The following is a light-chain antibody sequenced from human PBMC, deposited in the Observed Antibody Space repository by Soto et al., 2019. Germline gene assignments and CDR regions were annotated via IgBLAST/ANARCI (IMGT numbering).Light chain of an antibody. J-gene: IGLJ1*01. CDR1: SSNIGAGYD. CDR3: QSYASSLSDTLG. V-gene: IGLV1-40*01. CDR2: GNN. Sequence: QSVLRQPPSLCWAPGRRVTISCTGSSSNIGAGYDVHWHQQLPGKAPKLLIYGNNNRPSGVPDRFSGSKSGTSASLAITGLRADDEADYYCQSYASSLSDTLGFGTGTKVTVL.